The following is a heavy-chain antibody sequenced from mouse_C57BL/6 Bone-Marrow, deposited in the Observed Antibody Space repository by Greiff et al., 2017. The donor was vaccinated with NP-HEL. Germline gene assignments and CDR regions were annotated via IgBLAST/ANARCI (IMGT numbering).Heavy chain of an antibody. CDR1: GFSFNTYA. Sequence: EVQGVESGGGLVQPKGSLKLSCAASGFSFNTYAMNWVRQAPGKGLEWVARIRSKSNNYATYYADSVKDRFTISRDDSESMLYLQMNNLKTEDTAMYYCVRQRGTIYYGSSDWYFDFWGTGTTVTVSS. D-gene: IGHD1-1*01. V-gene: IGHV10-1*01. CDR3: VRQRGTIYYGSSDWYFDF. J-gene: IGHJ1*03. CDR2: IRSKSNNYAT.